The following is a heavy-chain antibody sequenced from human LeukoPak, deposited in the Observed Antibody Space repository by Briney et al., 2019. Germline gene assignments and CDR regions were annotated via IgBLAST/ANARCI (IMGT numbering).Heavy chain of an antibody. CDR3: ARHASSGWYYFDY. CDR1: GYSFTSYW. CDR2: IYPGDSDT. V-gene: IGHV5-51*01. J-gene: IGHJ4*02. Sequence: TGESLKISCKGSGYSFTSYWIGWVRQMPGKGLEWMGIIYPGDSDTRYSPSFQGQVTISADKSITTAYLQWSSLKASDTAMYYCARHASSGWYYFDYWGQGTLVTVSS. D-gene: IGHD6-19*01.